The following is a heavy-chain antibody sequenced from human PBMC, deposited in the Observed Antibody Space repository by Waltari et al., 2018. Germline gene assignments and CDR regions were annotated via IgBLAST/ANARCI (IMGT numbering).Heavy chain of an antibody. V-gene: IGHV4-59*01. J-gene: IGHJ4*02. D-gene: IGHD6-13*01. Sequence: QVQLQESGPGLVKPSETLSLTCNVSGGSMSNYYWSWIRQPPGKGLVWIGYIYYSGTTNYNPSLKSRVTMSVDTSKNQFSLKLTSVTAADTAVYYCARGSGRQLTYWGQGTLVTVSS. CDR3: ARGSGRQLTY. CDR1: GGSMSNYY. CDR2: IYYSGTT.